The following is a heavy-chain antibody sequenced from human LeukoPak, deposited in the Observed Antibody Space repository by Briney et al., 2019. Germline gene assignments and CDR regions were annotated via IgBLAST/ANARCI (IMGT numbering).Heavy chain of an antibody. CDR2: IYYSGST. CDR1: GGSISSGDYY. D-gene: IGHD1-26*01. V-gene: IGHV4-30-4*01. J-gene: IGHJ5*02. Sequence: SQTLSLTCTVSGGSISSGDYYWSWIRQPPGKGLEWIGYIYYSGSTYYNPSLKSRVTISVDTSKNQFSLKLGSVTAADTAVYYCARSLGRILPNWFDPWGQGTLVTVSS. CDR3: ARSLGRILPNWFDP.